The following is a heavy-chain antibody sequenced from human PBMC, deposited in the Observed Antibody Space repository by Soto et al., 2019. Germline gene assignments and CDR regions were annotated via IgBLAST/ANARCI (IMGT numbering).Heavy chain of an antibody. J-gene: IGHJ4*02. CDR3: AAGTYRVGLLGRAY. V-gene: IGHV1-24*01. CDR1: GYTLTELS. CDR2: FDPEIGET. Sequence: ASVKVSCKVSGYTLTELSMHWVRRAPGKGLEWMGGFDPEIGETIYAQKFQGRVTMTEDTSTDTAYMELSSLRSGDTAVYYCAAGTYRVGLLGRAYWGQGTLVTVSS. D-gene: IGHD4-4*01.